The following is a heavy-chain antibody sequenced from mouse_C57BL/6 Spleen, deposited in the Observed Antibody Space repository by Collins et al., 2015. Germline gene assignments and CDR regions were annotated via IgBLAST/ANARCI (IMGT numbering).Heavy chain of an antibody. CDR2: IRNKANGYTT. Sequence: EVKLVESGGGLVQPGGSLSLSCAASGFTFTDYYMSWVRQPPGKALEWLGFIRNKANGYTTENSASVKGRFTISRDNSQSILYLQMNALRAEDSATYYCARYRFYYGQNFFDYWDQGTTLTVSS. D-gene: IGHD1-1*01. CDR1: GFTFTDYY. CDR3: ARYRFYYGQNFFDY. J-gene: IGHJ2*01. V-gene: IGHV7-3*01.